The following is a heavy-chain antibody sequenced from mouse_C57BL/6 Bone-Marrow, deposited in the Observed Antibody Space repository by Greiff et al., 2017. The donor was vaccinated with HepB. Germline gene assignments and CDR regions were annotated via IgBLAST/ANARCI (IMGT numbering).Heavy chain of an antibody. Sequence: EVKVVESGAELVKPGASVKLSCTASGFNIKDYYMHWVKQRTEQGLEWIGRIDPEDGETKYAPKFQGKATITADTSSNTAYLQLSSLTSEDTAVYYCARWDYGCYYAMDYWGQGTSVTVSS. V-gene: IGHV14-2*01. J-gene: IGHJ4*01. CDR2: IDPEDGET. CDR1: GFNIKDYY. D-gene: IGHD2-4*01. CDR3: ARWDYGCYYAMDY.